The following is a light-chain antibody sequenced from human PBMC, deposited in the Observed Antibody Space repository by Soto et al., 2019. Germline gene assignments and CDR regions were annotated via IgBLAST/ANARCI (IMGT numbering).Light chain of an antibody. CDR3: QHRSNWPPLT. CDR1: QSVSSY. Sequence: EIVLTQSPATLSLSPGERATLSCRASQSVSSYLAWYQQKPGQAPRLLIYDAANRATGIPARFSGSGSGTDCTLTISSLEPEDFAVYYCQHRSNWPPLTFGQGTKVEI. CDR2: DAA. V-gene: IGKV3-11*01. J-gene: IGKJ1*01.